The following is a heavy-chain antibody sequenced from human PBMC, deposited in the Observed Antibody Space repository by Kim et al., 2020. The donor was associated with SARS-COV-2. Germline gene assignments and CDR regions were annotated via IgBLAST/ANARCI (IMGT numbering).Heavy chain of an antibody. Sequence: GGSLRLSCAASGFTFSSYGMHWVRQAPGKGLEWVAVIWYDGSNKYYADSVKGRFTISRDNSKNTLYLQMNSLRAEDTAVYYCARGSNIVATDYGMDVWGQGTTVTVSS. V-gene: IGHV3-33*01. CDR1: GFTFSSYG. D-gene: IGHD5-12*01. CDR2: IWYDGSNK. J-gene: IGHJ6*02. CDR3: ARGSNIVATDYGMDV.